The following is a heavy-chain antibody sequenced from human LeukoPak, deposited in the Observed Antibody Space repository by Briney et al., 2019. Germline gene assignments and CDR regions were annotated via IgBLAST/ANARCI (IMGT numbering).Heavy chain of an antibody. V-gene: IGHV4-4*02. CDR2: IYHSGST. CDR3: ARGAGDYVWGSYRYTPRGAWFDY. D-gene: IGHD3-16*02. Sequence: SETLSLTCAVSGGSISSSNWWSWVRPPPGKGLEWIGEIYHSGSTNYNPSLKSRVTISVDKSKNRFSLKLSSVTAADTAVYYCARGAGDYVWGSYRYTPRGAWFDYWGQGTLVTVSS. CDR1: GGSISSSNW. J-gene: IGHJ4*02.